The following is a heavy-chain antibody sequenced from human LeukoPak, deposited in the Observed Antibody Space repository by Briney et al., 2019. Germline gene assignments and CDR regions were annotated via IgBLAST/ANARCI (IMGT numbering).Heavy chain of an antibody. Sequence: ASVKISCKASGGTFSSYAISWVRQAPGQGLEWMGGIIPIFGTANYAQKFQGRVTMTRDTSITTAYMELSSLRSEDTAVYYCARGQTSYYHYYGLDVWGQGTTVTVSS. V-gene: IGHV1-69*05. J-gene: IGHJ6*02. CDR3: ARGQTSYYHYYGLDV. CDR1: GGTFSSYA. CDR2: IIPIFGTA.